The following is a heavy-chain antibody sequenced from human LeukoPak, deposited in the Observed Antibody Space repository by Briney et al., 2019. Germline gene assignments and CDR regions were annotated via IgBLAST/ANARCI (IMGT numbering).Heavy chain of an antibody. CDR2: ISSSSSTI. CDR3: ARDYYGDPLDY. CDR1: GFTFSSYS. V-gene: IGHV3-48*01. Sequence: GGSLRLSCAASGFTFSSYSMKWVRQAPGKGREWVSYISSSSSTIYYADSVKGRFTISRDNAKNSLYLQMNSLRAEDTAVYYCARDYYGDPLDYWGQGTLVTVSS. J-gene: IGHJ4*02. D-gene: IGHD2-21*01.